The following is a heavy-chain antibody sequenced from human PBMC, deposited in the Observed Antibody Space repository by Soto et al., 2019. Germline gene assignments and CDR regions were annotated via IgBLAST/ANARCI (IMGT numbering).Heavy chain of an antibody. CDR3: VRDGTKTLRAWFDP. J-gene: IGHJ5*02. D-gene: IGHD1-1*01. CDR1: GASIRGFY. Sequence: QVQLQESGPGLVKPSETLSLTCTVSGASIRGFYWSWIRKSAGKGLEWIGRIYATGTTDYNPSLKSRVMMSVDTSKKQFSLKLRSVTAADTAVYYCVRDGTKTLRAWFDPWGQGISVTVSS. CDR2: IYATGTT. V-gene: IGHV4-4*07.